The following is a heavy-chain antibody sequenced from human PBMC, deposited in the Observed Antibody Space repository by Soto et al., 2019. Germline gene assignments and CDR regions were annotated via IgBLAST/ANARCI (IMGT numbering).Heavy chain of an antibody. CDR3: ARDSPPVDY. J-gene: IGHJ4*02. CDR2: ISAYNGNK. Sequence: QVQLVQSGAEVKKPGASVKVSCKASGYTVTSYGISWVRQAXGQGLEWIGWISAYNGNKKYAQKLQGRVTMTTDTSTSTAYMXLRXLRSDDTAVYYCARDSPPVDYWGQGTLVTVSS. CDR1: GYTVTSYG. V-gene: IGHV1-18*01.